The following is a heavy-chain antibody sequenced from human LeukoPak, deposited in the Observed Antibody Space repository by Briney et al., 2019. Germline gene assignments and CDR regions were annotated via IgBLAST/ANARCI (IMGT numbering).Heavy chain of an antibody. D-gene: IGHD6-6*01. CDR2: ISSSSSYI. J-gene: IGHJ4*02. V-gene: IGHV3-21*01. Sequence: GGSLRLSCAASGFTFSSYSMNWVRQAPGKGLEWVSSISSSSSYIYYADSVKGRFTISRDNAKNSLYLQMNSLRAEDTAVYYCASQRSSIAAPPRRFDYWGQGTLVTVSS. CDR3: ASQRSSIAAPPRRFDY. CDR1: GFTFSSYS.